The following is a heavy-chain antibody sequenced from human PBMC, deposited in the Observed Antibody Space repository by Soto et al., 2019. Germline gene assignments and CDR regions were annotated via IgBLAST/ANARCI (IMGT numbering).Heavy chain of an antibody. CDR1: GGSFSGYY. J-gene: IGHJ4*02. CDR2: INHSGST. CDR3: ARWEGHGDYVSGYY. V-gene: IGHV4-34*01. D-gene: IGHD4-17*01. Sequence: QVQLQQWGAGLLKPSETLSLTCAVYGGSFSGYYWSWIRQPPGKGLEWIGEINHSGSTNYNPSLKSRVTISVDTSKNQFSWKRSAGTAAFTAVKYCARWEGHGDYVSGYYWGQGTLVTVSS.